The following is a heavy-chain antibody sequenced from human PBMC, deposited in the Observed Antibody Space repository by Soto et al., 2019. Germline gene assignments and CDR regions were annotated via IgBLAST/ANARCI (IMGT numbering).Heavy chain of an antibody. D-gene: IGHD6-19*01. Sequence: SVKVSCKTSGYTFSNYGITWVRQAPGQGLEWMGWISTYNGNTNYAQKFQDRVTMTKDTSTSTVNMDLRSLGSDDTAVYYCARVELSSIWLVRGPADLNGSAPGGRGPLVTVSS. CDR3: ARVELSSIWLVRGPADLNGSAP. J-gene: IGHJ5*02. V-gene: IGHV1-18*01. CDR1: GYTFSNYG. CDR2: ISTYNGNT.